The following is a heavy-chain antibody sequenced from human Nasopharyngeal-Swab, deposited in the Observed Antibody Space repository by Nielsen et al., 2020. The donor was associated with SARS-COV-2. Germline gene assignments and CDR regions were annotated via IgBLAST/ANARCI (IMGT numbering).Heavy chain of an antibody. Sequence: GGSLRLSCAASGFTFSSYAMHWVRQAPGKGLEWVAVISYDGSNKYYADSVKGRFTISRDNSKNTLYLQMNSLRAEDTAVYYCARAGDSSGWYFWFDPWGQGTRVTVSS. CDR2: ISYDGSNK. CDR3: ARAGDSSGWYFWFDP. CDR1: GFTFSSYA. V-gene: IGHV3-30-3*01. D-gene: IGHD6-19*01. J-gene: IGHJ5*02.